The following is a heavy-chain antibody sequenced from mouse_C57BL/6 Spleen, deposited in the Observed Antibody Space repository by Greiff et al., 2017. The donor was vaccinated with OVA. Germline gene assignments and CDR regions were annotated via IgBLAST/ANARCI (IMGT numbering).Heavy chain of an antibody. CDR2: ISSGSSTI. D-gene: IGHD3-2*02. CDR3: ARPDSSGYLAWFAY. CDR1: GFTFSDYG. J-gene: IGHJ3*01. V-gene: IGHV5-17*01. Sequence: QVVESGGGLVKPGGSLKLSCAASGFTFSDYGMHWVRQAPEKGLEWVAYISSGSSTIYYADTVKGRFTIARDNAKNTLFLQMTSLRSEDTAMYYCARPDSSGYLAWFAYWGQGTLVTVSA.